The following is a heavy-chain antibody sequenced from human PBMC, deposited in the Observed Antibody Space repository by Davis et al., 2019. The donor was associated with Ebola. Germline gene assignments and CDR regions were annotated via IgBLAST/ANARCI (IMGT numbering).Heavy chain of an antibody. CDR3: ARDLGRITIFGVVKGGGMDV. J-gene: IGHJ6*02. D-gene: IGHD3-3*01. V-gene: IGHV3-48*02. Sequence: GESLKISCAASGFTFSSYSMNWVRQAPGKGLEWVSYISSSSSTIYYADSVKGRFTISRDNAKNSLYLQMNSLRDEDTAVYYCARDLGRITIFGVVKGGGMDVWGQGTTVTVSS. CDR1: GFTFSSYS. CDR2: ISSSSSTI.